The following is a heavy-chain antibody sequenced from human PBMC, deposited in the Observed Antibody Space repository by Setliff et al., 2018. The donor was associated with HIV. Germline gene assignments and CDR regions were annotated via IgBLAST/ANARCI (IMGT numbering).Heavy chain of an antibody. CDR1: GYTFTGYY. CDR2: INVDSGNT. V-gene: IGHV1-3*03. J-gene: IGHJ4*02. Sequence: ASVKVSCKAFGYTFTGYYMHWVRQAPGQRLEWMGWINVDSGNTKYLQDLQGRVTITKDRSASTAYMEVSNLRSEDMAVYYCARERDSNGYQFDYWGQGTLVTVSS. D-gene: IGHD3-22*01. CDR3: ARERDSNGYQFDY.